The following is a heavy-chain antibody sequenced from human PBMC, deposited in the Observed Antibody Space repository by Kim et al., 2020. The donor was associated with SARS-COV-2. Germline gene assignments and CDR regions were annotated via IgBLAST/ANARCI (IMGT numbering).Heavy chain of an antibody. J-gene: IGHJ4*02. V-gene: IGHV6-1*01. CDR3: ARDLLLWFGEPSHFDY. Sequence: SVKSRITINPDTSKTQFSLQLNSVTPEDTAVYYCARDLLLWFGEPSHFDYWGQGTLVTVSS. D-gene: IGHD3-10*01.